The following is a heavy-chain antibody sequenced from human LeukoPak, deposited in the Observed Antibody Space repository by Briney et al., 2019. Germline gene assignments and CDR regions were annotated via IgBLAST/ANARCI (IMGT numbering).Heavy chain of an antibody. CDR3: ARVGGRLVPAAYWFDP. Sequence: SETLSLTCTVSGGSISSGDYYWRWIRQPPGTGLEWIGYIYYSGSTYYNPSLKSRVTISVDTSKNQFSLKLSSVTAADTAVYYCARVGGRLVPAAYWFDPWGQGTLVTVSS. V-gene: IGHV4-30-4*08. CDR2: IYYSGST. D-gene: IGHD2-2*01. J-gene: IGHJ5*02. CDR1: GGSISSGDYY.